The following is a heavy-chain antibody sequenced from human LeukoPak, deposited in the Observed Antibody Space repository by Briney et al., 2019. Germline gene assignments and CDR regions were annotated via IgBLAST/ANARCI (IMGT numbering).Heavy chain of an antibody. CDR2: IRSKAYGGTT. J-gene: IGHJ4*02. CDR1: GFTFCDYA. D-gene: IGHD4-17*01. Sequence: PGGSLRLSCTASGFTFCDYAMSWVRQAPGKGLEGVGFIRSKAYGGTTEYAASVKGRFTISRDDSKSIAYLQMNSLKTEDTAVYYCTRAPYGDSFDYWGQGTLVTVSS. V-gene: IGHV3-49*04. CDR3: TRAPYGDSFDY.